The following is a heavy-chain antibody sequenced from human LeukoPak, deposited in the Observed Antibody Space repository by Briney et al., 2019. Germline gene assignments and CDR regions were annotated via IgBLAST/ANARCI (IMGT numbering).Heavy chain of an antibody. CDR3: AKADTWFGDFDY. J-gene: IGHJ4*02. CDR1: GFIFSSYA. Sequence: PGGSLRLYCAASGFIFSSYAMTWVRQAPGKGLEWVSGIGAGGDSTYYADSAKGRFTVSRDDSKNTLYLQMKSLRAEDTAIYYCAKADTWFGDFDYWGQGTLVTVSS. V-gene: IGHV3-23*01. D-gene: IGHD3-10*01. CDR2: IGAGGDST.